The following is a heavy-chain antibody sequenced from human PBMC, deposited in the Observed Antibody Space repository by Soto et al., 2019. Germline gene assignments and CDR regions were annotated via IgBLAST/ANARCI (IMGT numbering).Heavy chain of an antibody. Sequence: GGSLRLSCAASGFTFSSYAMSWVRQAPGKGLEWVSAISGSGGSTYYADSVKGRFTISRDNSKNTLYLQMNSLRAEDTAVYYCAKDMGSRIAARSGAYYWGQGTLVTVSS. CDR3: AKDMGSRIAARSGAYY. J-gene: IGHJ4*02. D-gene: IGHD6-6*01. V-gene: IGHV3-23*01. CDR1: GFTFSSYA. CDR2: ISGSGGST.